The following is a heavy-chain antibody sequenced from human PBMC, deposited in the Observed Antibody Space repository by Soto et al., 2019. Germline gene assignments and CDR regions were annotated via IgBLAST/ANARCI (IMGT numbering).Heavy chain of an antibody. CDR1: GFTFSNYW. D-gene: IGHD2-21*01. V-gene: IGHV3-7*01. J-gene: IGHJ4*02. Sequence: GGSLRLSCAASGFTFSNYWMSWVRQAPGQGLEWVANIKQDGSDKYYGDSVRGRFTISRDNAKNSLYLQLNSLRAEDTAVYYCAREAYVDYFDYWGQGTLVTVSS. CDR2: IKQDGSDK. CDR3: AREAYVDYFDY.